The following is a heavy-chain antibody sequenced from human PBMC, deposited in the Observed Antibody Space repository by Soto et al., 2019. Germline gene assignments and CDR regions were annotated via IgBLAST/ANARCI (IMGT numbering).Heavy chain of an antibody. J-gene: IGHJ4*02. CDR2: IVVGSGNT. V-gene: IGHV1-58*01. Sequence: SVKVSCKASGFTFSSSAVQWVRQARGQRLEWIGWIVVGSGNTNYAQKFQERVTITRDMSTSTAYMELTSLRSDDTAVYYCAADNDFWSRHYPFDYWGQGALVTVSS. CDR3: AADNDFWSRHYPFDY. CDR1: GFTFSSSA. D-gene: IGHD3-3*01.